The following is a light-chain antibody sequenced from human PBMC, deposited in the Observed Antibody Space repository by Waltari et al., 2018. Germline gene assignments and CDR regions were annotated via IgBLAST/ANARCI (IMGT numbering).Light chain of an antibody. Sequence: VLTQSPGTLSLSPGERATLSCRASQSLTKRYLAWYQQKPGQAPRLLMYGASNRAAGIPDRFSGSGSGTDFTLTIDRLEPEDFAVYYCQQYGSSILYTFGQGTKLEIK. CDR3: QQYGSSILYT. CDR1: QSLTKRY. CDR2: GAS. J-gene: IGKJ2*01. V-gene: IGKV3-20*01.